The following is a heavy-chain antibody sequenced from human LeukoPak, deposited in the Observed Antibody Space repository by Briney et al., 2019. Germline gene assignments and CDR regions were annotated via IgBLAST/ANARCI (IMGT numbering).Heavy chain of an antibody. CDR3: ARGANHSNYYYYMDV. D-gene: IGHD2-21*01. V-gene: IGHV4-34*01. CDR2: INHSGST. CDR1: GGSFSGYY. J-gene: IGHJ6*03. Sequence: SETLSLTCAVYGGSFSGYYWSWIRQPPGKGLEWSGEINHSGSTNYNPSLKSRVTISVDTSKNQFSLKLSSVTAADTAVYYCARGANHSNYYYYMDVWGKGTTVTVSS.